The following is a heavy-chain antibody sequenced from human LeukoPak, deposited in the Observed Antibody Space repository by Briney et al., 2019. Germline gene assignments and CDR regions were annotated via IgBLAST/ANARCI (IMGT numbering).Heavy chain of an antibody. CDR1: GFTFSNAW. J-gene: IGHJ4*02. CDR2: IKSKTDGGTT. V-gene: IGHV3-15*01. Sequence: GGSLRLSCAASGFTFSNAWMSWVRQAPGKGLEWVGRIKSKTDGGTTDYAAPVKGRFTISRDDSKNTLYLQMNSLKTEDTAVYYCTTGGYSYPKTFDYGGQGTLVPVSS. D-gene: IGHD5-18*01. CDR3: TTGGYSYPKTFDY.